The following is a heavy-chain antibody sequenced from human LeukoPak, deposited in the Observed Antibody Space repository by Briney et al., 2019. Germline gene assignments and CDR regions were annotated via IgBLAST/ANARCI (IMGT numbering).Heavy chain of an antibody. CDR1: GGTFSSYA. CDR2: IIPILGIA. D-gene: IGHD3-22*01. CDR3: AREGSGPNYYDSSGYDVPFDP. Sequence: SVKVSCKASGGTFSSYAISWVRQAPGQGLEWMGRIIPILGIANYAQKFQGRVTITADKSTSTAYMELSSLRSEDTAVYYCAREGSGPNYYDSSGYDVPFDPWGQGTLVTVSS. J-gene: IGHJ5*02. V-gene: IGHV1-69*04.